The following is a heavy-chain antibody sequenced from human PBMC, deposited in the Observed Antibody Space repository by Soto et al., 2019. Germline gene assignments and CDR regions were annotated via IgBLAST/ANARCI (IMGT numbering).Heavy chain of an antibody. D-gene: IGHD3-16*01. Sequence: EVQLVESGGGLVKPGGSLRLSCAASGFTFSSYSMNWVRQAPGKGLEWVSSISSGSSYIYYADSVKGRLTISRDNAKKSPYRQMNSLRAEDTAVYYCARRSGGLGKLWNYYGMDGWGHGTTVTVSS. J-gene: IGHJ6*02. CDR2: ISSGSSYI. CDR3: ARRSGGLGKLWNYYGMDG. V-gene: IGHV3-21*01. CDR1: GFTFSSYS.